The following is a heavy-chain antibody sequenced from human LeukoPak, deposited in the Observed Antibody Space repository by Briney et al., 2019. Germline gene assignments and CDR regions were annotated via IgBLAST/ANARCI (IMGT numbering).Heavy chain of an antibody. D-gene: IGHD3-10*01. CDR1: GYTFTSHY. V-gene: IGHV1-46*01. CDR2: INPSGGST. J-gene: IGHJ5*02. Sequence: ASVKVSCKASGYTFTSHYMHWVRQAPGQGLEWMGIINPSGGSTSYAQKFQGRVTMTRDTSTSTVYMELSSLRSEDTAVYYCARGELVGVGVISVGWFDPWGQGTLVTVSS. CDR3: ARGELVGVGVISVGWFDP.